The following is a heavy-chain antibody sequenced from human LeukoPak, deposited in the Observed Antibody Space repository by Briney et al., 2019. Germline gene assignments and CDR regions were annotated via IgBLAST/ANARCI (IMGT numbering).Heavy chain of an antibody. CDR2: ISDSGST. J-gene: IGHJ5*02. CDR3: AREGTAGTNLNWFDP. Sequence: PSETLSLTCSVSGGSIRSYSWSWIRQPPGKGLEWIGYISDSGSTNFNASLKSRVTISVDTSKNQFSLKLSSVTAADTAVYYCAREGTAGTNLNWFDPWGQGTLVTVSS. D-gene: IGHD1-1*01. V-gene: IGHV4-59*01. CDR1: GGSIRSYS.